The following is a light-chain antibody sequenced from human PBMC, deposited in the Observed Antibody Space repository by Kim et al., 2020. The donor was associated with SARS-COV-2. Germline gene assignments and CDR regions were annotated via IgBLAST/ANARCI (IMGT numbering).Light chain of an antibody. CDR2: GAS. CDR1: QSVSSN. V-gene: IGKV3-15*01. Sequence: PPRKRATHSCRASQSVSSNLAWYQQKPGQAPRLLIYGASTRATGIPARFSGSGSGTEFTLTISSLQSEDFAVYYCQQYNNWPPLTFGGGTKVDIK. CDR3: QQYNNWPPLT. J-gene: IGKJ4*01.